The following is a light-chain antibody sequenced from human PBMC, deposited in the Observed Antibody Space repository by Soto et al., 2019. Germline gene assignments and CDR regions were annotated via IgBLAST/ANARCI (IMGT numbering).Light chain of an antibody. CDR2: GAS. J-gene: IGKJ2*01. V-gene: IGKV1-12*01. CDR3: QQSNTFPYT. CDR1: QRIDTW. Sequence: IQLTQSPSSVSASVGDRVTITCRASQRIDTWLAWYQQKPGKAPNLLIYGASNLQSGVPSRFSGSGSGTDFNLPINSLQAEDFATYYCQQSNTFPYTFGQGTKLEL.